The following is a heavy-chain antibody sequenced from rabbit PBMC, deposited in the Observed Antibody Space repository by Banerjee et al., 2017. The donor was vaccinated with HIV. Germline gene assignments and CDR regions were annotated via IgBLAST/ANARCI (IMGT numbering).Heavy chain of an antibody. V-gene: IGHV1S45*01. D-gene: IGHD1-1*01. CDR2: IDTGSRDFT. CDR1: GFDFSNYNF. J-gene: IGHJ6*01. Sequence: QEQLEESGGGLVKPEGSLTLTCTASGFDFSNYNFMCWVRQAPGKGLEWIACIDTGSRDFTYYASWAKGRFTISKTSSTTVTLQVTRLTAADTATYFCARDTSSSFSSYGMDLWGPGTLVTVS. CDR3: ARDTSSSFSSYGMDL.